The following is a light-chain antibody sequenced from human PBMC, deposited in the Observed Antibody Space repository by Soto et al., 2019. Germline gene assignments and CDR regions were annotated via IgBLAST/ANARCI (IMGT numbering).Light chain of an antibody. CDR2: EVS. CDR3: TSYTSYSTLDV. CDR1: SSDDGGYNY. J-gene: IGLJ1*01. V-gene: IGLV2-14*01. Sequence: QSALTQPASVSGSPGQSITISCTGTSSDDGGYNYVSWYQQHPDKAPKLMIYEVSNRPSGVSNRFSGSKSGHTASLTISGLQSEDEADYFCTSYTSYSTLDVFGTGTKVTVL.